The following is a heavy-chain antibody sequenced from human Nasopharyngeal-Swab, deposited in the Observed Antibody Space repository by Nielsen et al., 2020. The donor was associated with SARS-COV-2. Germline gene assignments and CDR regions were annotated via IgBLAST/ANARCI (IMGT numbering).Heavy chain of an antibody. CDR3: ARSLGNSGYYYMDV. V-gene: IGHV1-18*01. CDR2: ISAYNGNT. D-gene: IGHD1-26*01. Sequence: ASVKVSCKASGYTFTSYGISWVRQAPGQGLEWMGWISAYNGNTNYAQKLQGRVTMTTDTSASTAYMELRSLRSDDTAVYYCARSLGNSGYYYMDVWGKGTTVTVSS. J-gene: IGHJ6*03. CDR1: GYTFTSYG.